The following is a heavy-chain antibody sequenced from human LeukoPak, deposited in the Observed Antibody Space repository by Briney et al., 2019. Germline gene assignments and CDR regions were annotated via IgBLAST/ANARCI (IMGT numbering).Heavy chain of an antibody. Sequence: SETLSLTCTVSGGSISSGDYYWSWIRQPPGKGLEWIGYIYYSGSTYYNPSLKSRVTISVDTSKNQFSLKLSSVTAADTAVYYCAREGGYCSSTSCYTTFDYWGRGTLVTVSS. J-gene: IGHJ4*02. CDR1: GGSISSGDYY. CDR2: IYYSGST. V-gene: IGHV4-30-4*08. CDR3: AREGGYCSSTSCYTTFDY. D-gene: IGHD2-2*02.